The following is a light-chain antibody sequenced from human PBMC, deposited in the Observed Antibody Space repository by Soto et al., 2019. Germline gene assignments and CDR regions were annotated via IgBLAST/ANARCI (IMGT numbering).Light chain of an antibody. CDR2: GAS. Sequence: ETVMTQSPATLSVSPGERATLSCRASRSVSSNLAWYQQKPGQAPRLLIYGASTRATGIPARFSGSGSGAEFTLTISSLQSEDYAVYYCQQCKNWPPTLGQGTKVDIK. J-gene: IGKJ1*01. V-gene: IGKV3-15*01. CDR3: QQCKNWPPT. CDR1: RSVSSN.